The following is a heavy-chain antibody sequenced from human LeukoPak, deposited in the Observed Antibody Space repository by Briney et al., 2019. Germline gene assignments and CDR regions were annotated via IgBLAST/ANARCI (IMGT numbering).Heavy chain of an antibody. CDR3: AKEEAQYYDILTGYYNLYYFDY. D-gene: IGHD3-9*01. CDR2: ISYDGSNK. Sequence: GGSLRLSCAASRFTFSSYGMYWVRQAPGKGLEWVAVISYDGSNKYYADSVKGRFTISRDNSKNTLYLQMNSLRAEDTAVYYCAKEEAQYYDILTGYYNLYYFDYWGQGTLVTVSS. CDR1: RFTFSSYG. J-gene: IGHJ4*02. V-gene: IGHV3-30*18.